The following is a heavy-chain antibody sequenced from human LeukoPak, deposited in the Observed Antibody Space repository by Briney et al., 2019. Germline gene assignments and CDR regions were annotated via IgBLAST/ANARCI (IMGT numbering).Heavy chain of an antibody. CDR2: IIPIFGTA. D-gene: IGHD2-2*01. CDR3: ARDARHRYCSSTSCYRGWLDP. Sequence: ASVKVSCKASRGAFSSYAISWVRQAPGQGLEWMGGIIPIFGTANYAQKFQGRVTITADESTSTAYMELSSLRSEDTAVYYCARDARHRYCSSTSCYRGWLDPWGQGTLATVSS. CDR1: RGAFSSYA. J-gene: IGHJ5*02. V-gene: IGHV1-69*13.